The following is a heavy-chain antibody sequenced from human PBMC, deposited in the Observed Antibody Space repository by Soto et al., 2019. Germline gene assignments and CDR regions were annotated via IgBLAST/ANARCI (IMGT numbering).Heavy chain of an antibody. V-gene: IGHV2-5*02. CDR2: IYWDDDK. D-gene: IGHD3-10*01. CDR1: GFSLSTSGVG. J-gene: IGHJ4*02. Sequence: SGPTLVNPTQTLTLTCTFSGFSLSTSGVGVGWIRQPPGKALEWLAVIYWDDDKRYSPSLKSRLTITKDTSKNQVVLTLTNVDTVDTATYYCARGGWTTYYSPFFDYWGQGTPVTVSS. CDR3: ARGGWTTYYSPFFDY.